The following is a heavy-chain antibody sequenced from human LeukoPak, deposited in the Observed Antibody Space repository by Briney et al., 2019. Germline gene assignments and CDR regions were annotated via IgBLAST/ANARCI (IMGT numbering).Heavy chain of an antibody. D-gene: IGHD5-12*01. V-gene: IGHV1-8*01. CDR2: MNPNSGNT. CDR3: ARFEGGYELDY. CDR1: GYTFTSYD. Sequence: GASVKVSCKASGYTFTSYDINWVRQATGQGLEWMGWMNPNSGNTGYAQKLQGRVTMTTDTSTSTAYMELRSLRSDDTAVYYCARFEGGYELDYWGQGTLVTVSS. J-gene: IGHJ4*02.